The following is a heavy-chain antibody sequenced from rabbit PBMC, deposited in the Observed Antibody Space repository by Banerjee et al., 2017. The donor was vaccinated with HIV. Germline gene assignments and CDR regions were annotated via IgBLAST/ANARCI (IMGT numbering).Heavy chain of an antibody. Sequence: ASWAKCRFTISSDNAQNTVFLQLHSLTAADTATYFCARDLAGVIGWNFNLWGQGTLVTVS. D-gene: IGHD4-1*01. CDR3: ARDLAGVIGWNFNL. J-gene: IGHJ4*01. V-gene: IGHV1S64*01.